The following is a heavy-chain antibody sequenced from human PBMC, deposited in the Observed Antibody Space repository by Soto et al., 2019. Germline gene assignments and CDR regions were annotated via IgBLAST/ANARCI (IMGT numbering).Heavy chain of an antibody. Sequence: QVQLVQSGAEVKKPGASVKVSGKASGYTFTSYDINWVRQATGQGLEWMGWMNPNSGNTGYGQKFQGRVTMTRNTSISTAYMELSSLRSEDTAVYYCARGITIFGVVPGWGQGTLVTVSS. J-gene: IGHJ4*02. CDR1: GYTFTSYD. V-gene: IGHV1-8*01. CDR2: MNPNSGNT. CDR3: ARGITIFGVVPG. D-gene: IGHD3-3*01.